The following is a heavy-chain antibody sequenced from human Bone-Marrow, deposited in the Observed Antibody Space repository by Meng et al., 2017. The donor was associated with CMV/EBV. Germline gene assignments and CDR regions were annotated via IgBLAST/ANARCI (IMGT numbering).Heavy chain of an antibody. V-gene: IGHV1-2*02. CDR1: GYIFTGYY. D-gene: IGHD3-3*01. J-gene: IGHJ4*02. CDR2: INPNSGGT. Sequence: ASVKVSCKASGYIFTGYYMHWVRQAPGQGLEWMGWINPNSGGTNYAQKFQGRVTMTRDTSISTAYMELSRLRSDDTAVYYCGAGFLEWLLISYWGQGTLVTFSS. CDR3: GAGFLEWLLISY.